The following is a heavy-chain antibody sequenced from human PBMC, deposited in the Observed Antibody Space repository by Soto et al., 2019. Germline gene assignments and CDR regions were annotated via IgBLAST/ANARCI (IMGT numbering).Heavy chain of an antibody. Sequence: EVQLVESGGGLVQPGGSLILSCAASGFTFSNYWMVWVRQAPRKGLVWVSRIIGDGLYTTYADSVKGRFTISRDNAKNTVYLHMNSLRVEDTAVYYCARGILGSGTANDHWGQGTLDTVSS. CDR2: IIGDGLYT. CDR1: GFTFSNYW. V-gene: IGHV3-74*03. J-gene: IGHJ4*02. D-gene: IGHD3-10*01. CDR3: ARGILGSGTANDH.